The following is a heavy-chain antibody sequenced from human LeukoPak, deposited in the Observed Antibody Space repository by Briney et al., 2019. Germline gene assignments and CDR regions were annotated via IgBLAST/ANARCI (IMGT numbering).Heavy chain of an antibody. CDR1: GFTFSSYW. Sequence: GGSLRLSCAASGFTFSSYWMHWVRQAPGKGLVWVSRINSDGSSTSYADSVKGRSTISRDNAKNTLYLQMNSLRAEDTAVYYCARGLRGYSDYFDYWGQGTLVTVSS. CDR2: INSDGSST. CDR3: ARGLRGYSDYFDY. D-gene: IGHD3-22*01. V-gene: IGHV3-74*01. J-gene: IGHJ4*02.